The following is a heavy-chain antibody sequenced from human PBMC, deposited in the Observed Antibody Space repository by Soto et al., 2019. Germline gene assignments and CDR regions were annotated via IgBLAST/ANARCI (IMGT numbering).Heavy chain of an antibody. CDR3: VRDTSAGGADG. Sequence: EEELVESGGGLVQPGRSLRLSCATSGFTLRDSAMHWVRQVPGGGLEWVSGILAGGDVGYVASVRGRFTMSRDVAKSSLRLQITSLKTDDTALYYCVRDTSAGGADGWGQGTRVTVSS. CDR1: GFTLRDSA. D-gene: IGHD3-10*01. V-gene: IGHV3-9*01. CDR2: ILAGGDV. J-gene: IGHJ6*02.